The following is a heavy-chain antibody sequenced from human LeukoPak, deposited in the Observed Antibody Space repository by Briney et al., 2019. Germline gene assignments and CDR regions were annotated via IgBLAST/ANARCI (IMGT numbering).Heavy chain of an antibody. D-gene: IGHD4-17*01. CDR3: ARDPLGDYAGYFDY. V-gene: IGHV3-21*01. CDR2: ISSSSSYI. Sequence: GGSLRLSCAASGFTFSSYSMNWVRQAPGKGLEWVSSISSSSSYIYYADSVKGRFTISRDNAKNSLHLQMNSLRAEDTAVYYCARDPLGDYAGYFDYWGQGTLVTVSS. CDR1: GFTFSSYS. J-gene: IGHJ4*02.